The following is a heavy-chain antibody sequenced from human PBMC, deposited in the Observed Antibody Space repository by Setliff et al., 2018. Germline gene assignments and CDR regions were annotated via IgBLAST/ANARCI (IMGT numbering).Heavy chain of an antibody. Sequence: ASETLSLTCAVSGYSINSGYYWGWIRQSPGKGLEWIGSIYRDGNTYYNPSLRSRVTISVDTSKNQFSLNLSSVTAADTAVYYCARDGYGDDWNTFVDVYYYYMDVWGKGTTVTVSS. CDR3: ARDGYGDDWNTFVDVYYYYMDV. CDR2: IYRDGNT. D-gene: IGHD5-18*01. J-gene: IGHJ6*03. V-gene: IGHV4-38-2*02. CDR1: GYSINSGYY.